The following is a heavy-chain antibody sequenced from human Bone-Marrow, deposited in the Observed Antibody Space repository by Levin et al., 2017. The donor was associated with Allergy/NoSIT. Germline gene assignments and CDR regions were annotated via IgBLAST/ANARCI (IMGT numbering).Heavy chain of an antibody. CDR3: ARAGGGSYYYGMDV. D-gene: IGHD2-8*02. CDR1: GYTFTSYD. V-gene: IGHV1-8*01. J-gene: IGHJ6*02. CDR2: MNPNSGNT. Sequence: GGSLRLSCKASGYTFTSYDINWVRQATGQGLEWMGWMNPNSGNTGYAQKFQGRVTMTRNTSISTAYMELSSLRSEDTAVYYCARAGGGSYYYGMDVWGQGTTVTVSS.